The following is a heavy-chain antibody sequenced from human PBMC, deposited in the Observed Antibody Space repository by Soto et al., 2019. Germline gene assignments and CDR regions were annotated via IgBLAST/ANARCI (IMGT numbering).Heavy chain of an antibody. CDR1: GFTFSSYA. D-gene: IGHD3-22*01. Sequence: PGGSLRLSCAASGFTFSSYAMSWVRQAPGKGLEWVSAISGSGGSTYYADSVKGRFTISRDNSKNTLYLQMNSLRAEDTAVYYCAKDRSSQYYYDSSGYYLFDYWGQGTLVTVSS. CDR2: ISGSGGST. J-gene: IGHJ4*02. V-gene: IGHV3-23*01. CDR3: AKDRSSQYYYDSSGYYLFDY.